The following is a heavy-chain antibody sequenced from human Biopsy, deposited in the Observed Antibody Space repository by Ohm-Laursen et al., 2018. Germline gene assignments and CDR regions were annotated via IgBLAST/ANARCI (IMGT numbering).Heavy chain of an antibody. Sequence: SQTLSLTCTVSGGSISSSSYFWGWIRQTPGKGLEWIGSIYYRGNTNYNPSLKSRVTISVDTSKNQFSLKLSSATAADTAVFYCARHGSQGYCTGGSCVDYWGQGALVTVSS. D-gene: IGHD2-15*01. V-gene: IGHV4-39*01. CDR2: IYYRGNT. CDR3: ARHGSQGYCTGGSCVDY. J-gene: IGHJ4*02. CDR1: GGSISSSSYF.